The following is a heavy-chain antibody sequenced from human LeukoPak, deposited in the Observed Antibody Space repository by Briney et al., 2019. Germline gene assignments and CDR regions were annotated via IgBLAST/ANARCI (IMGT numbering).Heavy chain of an antibody. Sequence: ASVKVSCKASEYTFTGYSMHWVRQAPGQGLEWMGWINPNSGGTNYAQKFQGRVTMTRDSSISTAYMELSRLRSDDTAVYYCARFSGYDLDPWGQGTLVTVSS. V-gene: IGHV1-2*02. CDR2: INPNSGGT. CDR1: EYTFTGYS. J-gene: IGHJ5*02. D-gene: IGHD3-3*01. CDR3: ARFSGYDLDP.